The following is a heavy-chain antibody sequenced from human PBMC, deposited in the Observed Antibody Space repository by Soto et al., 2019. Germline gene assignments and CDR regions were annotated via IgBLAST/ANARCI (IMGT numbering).Heavy chain of an antibody. V-gene: IGHV1-18*04. Sequence: ASVKVSCKASGYTFTSYGIGWVRQAPGQGLEWMGWISAYNGNTNYAQKLQGRVTMTTDTSTSTAYMELRSLRSDDTAVYYCASYIAAAGNNWFDPWGQGTLVTVSS. J-gene: IGHJ5*02. CDR2: ISAYNGNT. D-gene: IGHD6-13*01. CDR1: GYTFTSYG. CDR3: ASYIAAAGNNWFDP.